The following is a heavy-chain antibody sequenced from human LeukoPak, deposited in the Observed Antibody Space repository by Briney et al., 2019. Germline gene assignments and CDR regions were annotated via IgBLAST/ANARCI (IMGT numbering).Heavy chain of an antibody. V-gene: IGHV3-48*01. CDR1: GFTFSSYS. Sequence: PGGSLRLSCAASGFTFSSYSMNWVRQAPGKGLEWGSYISSSSSTIYYADSVKGRFTISRDNAKNSLYLQMNSLRAEDTAVYYCASIHLNIRWSKEPGDYWGQGTLVTVSS. D-gene: IGHD4-23*01. CDR3: ASIHLNIRWSKEPGDY. J-gene: IGHJ4*02. CDR2: ISSSSSTI.